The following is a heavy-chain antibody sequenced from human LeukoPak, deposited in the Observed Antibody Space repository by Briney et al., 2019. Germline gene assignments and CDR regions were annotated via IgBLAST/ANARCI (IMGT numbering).Heavy chain of an antibody. V-gene: IGHV7-4-1*02. CDR1: GYTFTSYA. Sequence: ASVNVSCKASGYTFTSYAMNWVRQAPGQGLEWMGWINTNTGNPTYAQGFTGRFVFSLDTSVSTAYLQISSLKAEDTAVYYCARGLYSSSRRWFDPWGQGTLVTVSS. CDR2: INTNTGNP. CDR3: ARGLYSSSRRWFDP. D-gene: IGHD6-13*01. J-gene: IGHJ5*02.